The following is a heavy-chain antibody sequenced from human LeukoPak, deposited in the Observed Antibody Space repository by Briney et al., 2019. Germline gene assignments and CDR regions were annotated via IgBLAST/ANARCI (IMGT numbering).Heavy chain of an antibody. Sequence: GGSRRLSCAASGFTVSNYGMSWVRQAAGKGLEWVSAISDSGGNTYYADSVKGRFTASRDNSKNTVYLQMNSLRAEDTAVYYCARESTYIWGQGTMVTVSS. CDR1: GFTVSNYG. J-gene: IGHJ3*02. CDR3: ARESTYI. CDR2: ISDSGGNT. V-gene: IGHV3-23*01.